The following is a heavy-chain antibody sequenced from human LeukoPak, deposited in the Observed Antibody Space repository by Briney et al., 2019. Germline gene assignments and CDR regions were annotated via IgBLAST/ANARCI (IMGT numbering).Heavy chain of an antibody. Sequence: SETLSLTCTVSGGSISSYYWSWIRQPPGKGLEWIGYIYYSGTTNYNPSLKSRVTISADTSKNQFSLKLSSVTAADTAVYYCATDVAHNWFDPWGQGTLVTVSS. CDR3: ATDVAHNWFDP. CDR2: IYYSGTT. J-gene: IGHJ5*02. V-gene: IGHV4-59*12. D-gene: IGHD2-21*01. CDR1: GGSISSYY.